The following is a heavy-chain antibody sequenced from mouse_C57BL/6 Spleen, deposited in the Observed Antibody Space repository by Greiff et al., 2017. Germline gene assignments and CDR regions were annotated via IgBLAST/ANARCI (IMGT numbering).Heavy chain of an antibody. J-gene: IGHJ3*01. D-gene: IGHD2-4*01. V-gene: IGHV1-80*01. Sequence: LQQSGASVKISCKASGYAFSSYWMNWAKQRPGKGPEWIGQIYPGDGDTNYNGKFKGKATLTADKSSSTAYMQLSSLTSEDSAVYFCARTDYAAWFAYWGQGTLVTVSA. CDR1: GYAFSSYW. CDR3: ARTDYAAWFAY. CDR2: IYPGDGDT.